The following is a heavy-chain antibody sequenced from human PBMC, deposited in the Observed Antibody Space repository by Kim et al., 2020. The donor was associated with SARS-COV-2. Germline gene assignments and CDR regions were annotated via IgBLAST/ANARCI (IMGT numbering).Heavy chain of an antibody. V-gene: IGHV1-8*01. CDR1: GYTFTSYD. Sequence: ASVKVSCKASGYTFTSYDINWGRQATGQGLEWMGWMNPNSANTGYAQKFQGRVTMPRNTSISTAYMELSSLRSEATAVYFCARGPVWSGYYYYFDYWAQGTLVTVSS. D-gene: IGHD3-3*01. CDR2: MNPNSANT. CDR3: ARGPVWSGYYYYFDY. J-gene: IGHJ4*02.